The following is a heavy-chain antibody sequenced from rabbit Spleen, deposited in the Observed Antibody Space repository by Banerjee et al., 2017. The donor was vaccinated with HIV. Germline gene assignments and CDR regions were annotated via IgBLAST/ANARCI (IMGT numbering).Heavy chain of an antibody. CDR3: ARDSGTYDYIDVYFNL. CDR1: GFSFSSSYD. CDR2: VYTGNGKT. Sequence: QQQLEESGGGLVKPGGTLTLTCKASGFSFSSSYDMCWVRQAPGKGLEWIACVYTGNGKTYYASWAKGRFTISKPSSTTVTLQMTGLTVADTATYFCARDSGTYDYIDVYFNLWGPGTLVTVS. V-gene: IGHV1S45*01. J-gene: IGHJ4*01. D-gene: IGHD6-1*01.